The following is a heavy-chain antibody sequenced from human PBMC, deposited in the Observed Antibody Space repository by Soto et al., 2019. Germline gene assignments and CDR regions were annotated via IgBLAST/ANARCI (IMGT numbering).Heavy chain of an antibody. CDR2: IYHSGTT. CDR3: ARGGGGYNWNDGGIDY. V-gene: IGHV4-38-2*01. D-gene: IGHD1-20*01. J-gene: IGHJ4*02. CDR1: GYSISSGYY. Sequence: SETLSLTCAVSGYSISSGYYWGWIRQPPGKGLEWIGSIYHSGTTYYNPSLKSRVTISVDTSKNHFSLKLSSVTAADTAVYYCARGGGGYNWNDGGIDYWGQGTLVTVSS.